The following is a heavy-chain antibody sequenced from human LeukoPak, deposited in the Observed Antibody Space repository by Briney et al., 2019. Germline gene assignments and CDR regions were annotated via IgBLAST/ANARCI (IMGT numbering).Heavy chain of an antibody. J-gene: IGHJ4*02. Sequence: GRSLRLSCAASGFTFSSYAMHWVRQAPGKGLEWVAVISYDGSNKYYADSVKGRFTISRDNSKNTLYLQMSSLRAEDTAVYYCARDSPSNRPITLDYWGQGTLVTVSS. V-gene: IGHV3-30*15. D-gene: IGHD1-14*01. CDR3: ARDSPSNRPITLDY. CDR1: GFTFSSYA. CDR2: ISYDGSNK.